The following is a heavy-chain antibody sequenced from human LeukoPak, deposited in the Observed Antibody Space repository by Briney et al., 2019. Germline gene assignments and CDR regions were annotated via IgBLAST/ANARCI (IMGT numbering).Heavy chain of an antibody. D-gene: IGHD6-19*01. Sequence: SETLSLTCAVSGGSISSSNWWSWVRQPPGEGLEWIGEIYHSGSTNYNPSLKSRVTISVDKSKNQFSLKLSSVPAADTAVYYCARSYSSGWYVGVRFDPWGQGTLVTVSS. V-gene: IGHV4-4*02. J-gene: IGHJ5*02. CDR1: GGSISSSNW. CDR3: ARSYSSGWYVGVRFDP. CDR2: IYHSGST.